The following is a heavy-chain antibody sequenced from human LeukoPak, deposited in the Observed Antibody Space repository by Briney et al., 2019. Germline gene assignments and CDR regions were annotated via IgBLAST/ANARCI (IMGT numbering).Heavy chain of an antibody. D-gene: IGHD5-24*01. Sequence: SQTPSLTCAISGDSVSTNSVAWNWIRQSPSRGLEWLGRTYYRSMWYNDYAGSVKSRITINPDTSKNQFSLQLKSVTPEDTAVYYCARELDGYNSKPLDYWGQGTLVTVSS. CDR3: ARELDGYNSKPLDY. CDR1: GDSVSTNSVA. J-gene: IGHJ4*02. CDR2: TYYRSMWYN. V-gene: IGHV6-1*01.